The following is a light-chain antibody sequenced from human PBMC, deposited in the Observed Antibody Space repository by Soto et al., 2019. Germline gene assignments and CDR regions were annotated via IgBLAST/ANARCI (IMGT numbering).Light chain of an antibody. CDR1: QSVSSY. CDR3: QQRSNWLT. CDR2: DAS. J-gene: IGKJ4*01. V-gene: IGKV3-11*01. Sequence: EIVLTQSPATLSLSPGERATLSCRASQSVSSYLAWYQQKPGQAPRLLIYDASNMATGIPARFSGSGSGTDFTLTISSLEPEDFAVYFCQQRSNWLTFGGGTQVEIK.